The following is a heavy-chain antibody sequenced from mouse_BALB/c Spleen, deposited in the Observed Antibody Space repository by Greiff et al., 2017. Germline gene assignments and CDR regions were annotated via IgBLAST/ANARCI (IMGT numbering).Heavy chain of an antibody. V-gene: IGHV5-6-3*01. J-gene: IGHJ2*01. CDR2: INSNGGST. Sequence: DVKLVESGGGLVQPGGSRKLSCAASGFTFSSYGMSWVRQTPDKRLELVATINSNGGSTYYPDSVKGRFTISRDNAKNTLYLQMSSLKSEDTAMYYCAGGHYFDYWGQGTTLTVSS. CDR3: AGGHYFDY. CDR1: GFTFSSYG.